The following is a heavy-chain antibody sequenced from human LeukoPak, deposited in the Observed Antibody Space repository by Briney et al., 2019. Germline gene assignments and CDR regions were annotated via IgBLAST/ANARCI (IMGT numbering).Heavy chain of an antibody. J-gene: IGHJ4*02. CDR2: IHYDGSDK. D-gene: IGHD4-23*01. CDR1: GFTFSVYG. Sequence: SGGSLRLSCAASGFTFSVYGMHCVRQAPGKGLEWVAFIHYDGSDKYYADSVKGRFTTSRDNSKNTLYLQMNSLRAEDTAVYYCAKDLGNSFDYWGQGTLVTVSS. V-gene: IGHV3-30*02. CDR3: AKDLGNSFDY.